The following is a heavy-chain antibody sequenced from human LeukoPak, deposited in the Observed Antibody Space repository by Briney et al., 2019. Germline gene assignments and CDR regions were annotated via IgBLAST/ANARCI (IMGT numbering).Heavy chain of an antibody. CDR1: GFSLSTSGVG. J-gene: IGHJ4*02. Sequence: SGPTLVKPTQTLTLTCTFSGFSLSTSGVGVGRIRQPPGKALEWLALIYWDDDKRYSPSLKSRLTITKDTSKNQVVLTMTNMDPVDTATYYCAHSRIRYFDWLLYPYYFDYWGQGTLVTVSS. CDR2: IYWDDDK. D-gene: IGHD3-9*01. V-gene: IGHV2-5*02. CDR3: AHSRIRYFDWLLYPYYFDY.